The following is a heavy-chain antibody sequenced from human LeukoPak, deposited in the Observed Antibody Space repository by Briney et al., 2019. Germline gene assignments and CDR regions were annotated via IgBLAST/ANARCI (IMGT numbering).Heavy chain of an antibody. D-gene: IGHD5-12*01. Sequence: SETLSLTCAVYGGSFRGYYWSWIRQPPGKGLEWIGYIYYSGSTNYNYNPSLKSRITISLDTSKNKFSLNLSSVTAADTAVYYCARYDVDIVASIRAFDIWGQGTMVTVSS. CDR1: GGSFRGYY. J-gene: IGHJ3*02. V-gene: IGHV4-59*01. CDR2: IYYSGST. CDR3: ARYDVDIVASIRAFDI.